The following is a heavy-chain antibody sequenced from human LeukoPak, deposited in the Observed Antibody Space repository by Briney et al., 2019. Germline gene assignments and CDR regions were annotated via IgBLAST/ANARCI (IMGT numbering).Heavy chain of an antibody. Sequence: GGSLRLSCAASGFTFSSYDMHWVRQAPGKGLEWVATIKEDGAEKYYVDSVKGRFTISRDNARNSLFLQMSTLRVEDTAVYYCARGGSGSSWGQGTLVTVSS. D-gene: IGHD3-10*01. J-gene: IGHJ5*02. V-gene: IGHV3-7*04. CDR3: ARGGSGSS. CDR1: GFTFSSYD. CDR2: IKEDGAEK.